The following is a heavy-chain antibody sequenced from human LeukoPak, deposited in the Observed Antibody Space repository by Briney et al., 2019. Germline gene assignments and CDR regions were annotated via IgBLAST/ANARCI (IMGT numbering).Heavy chain of an antibody. J-gene: IGHJ4*02. D-gene: IGHD1-26*01. CDR3: ARDVARGSFDY. Sequence: GGSLRLSCAASGFTFSSYSMNWVRQAPGKGLEWVSSISSSSSYIYYADSVKGRFTISRDNAGNSLYLQMNSLRAEDTAVYYCARDVARGSFDYWGQGTLVTVSS. V-gene: IGHV3-21*01. CDR2: ISSSSSYI. CDR1: GFTFSSYS.